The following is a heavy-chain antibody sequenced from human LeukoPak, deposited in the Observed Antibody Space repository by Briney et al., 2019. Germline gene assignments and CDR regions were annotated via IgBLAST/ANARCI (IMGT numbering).Heavy chain of an antibody. Sequence: ASVKVSCKASGYTFTGYYMHWVRQAPGQGLEWMGWINPNSGGTNYAQKFQGRVTMTRDTSISTAYMELSRLRSDDTAVYYCARGQWFGDYYYYYMDVWGKGTTVTISS. V-gene: IGHV1-2*02. J-gene: IGHJ6*03. CDR2: INPNSGGT. D-gene: IGHD3-10*01. CDR1: GYTFTGYY. CDR3: ARGQWFGDYYYYYMDV.